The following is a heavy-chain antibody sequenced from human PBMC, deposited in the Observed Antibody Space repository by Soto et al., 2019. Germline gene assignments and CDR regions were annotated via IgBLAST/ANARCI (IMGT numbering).Heavy chain of an antibody. CDR2: IYYSGNT. V-gene: IGHV4-31*01. CDR3: ARNQHIVVVPAHFDY. CDR1: GGSISSGGYY. D-gene: IGHD2-2*01. J-gene: IGHJ4*02. Sequence: QVQLQESGPGLVKPSQTLSLTCTVSGGSISSGGYYWSWIRQHPGKGLEWIGYIYYSGNTYYNPSLKSPVTIXXDXSXXQFSLKLSSVTAGDTAVYYCARNQHIVVVPAHFDYWGQGPLVTVSS.